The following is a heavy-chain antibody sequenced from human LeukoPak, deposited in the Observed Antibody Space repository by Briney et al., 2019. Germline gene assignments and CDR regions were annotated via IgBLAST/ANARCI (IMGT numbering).Heavy chain of an antibody. CDR3: ARGGPSETFGYYYGSGSYSNFDY. CDR1: GGSLSGCY. D-gene: IGHD3-10*01. Sequence: SETLSLTCAVYGGSLSGCYWSWIRQPPGKGLEWIGEINHSGSTNYNPSLKSRVTISVDTSKNQFSLKLSSVTAADTAVYYCARGGPSETFGYYYGSGSYSNFDYWGQGTLVTVSS. CDR2: INHSGST. J-gene: IGHJ4*02. V-gene: IGHV4-34*01.